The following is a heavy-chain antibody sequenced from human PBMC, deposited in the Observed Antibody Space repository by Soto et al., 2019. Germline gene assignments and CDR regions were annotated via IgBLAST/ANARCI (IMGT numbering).Heavy chain of an antibody. V-gene: IGHV3-23*01. CDR2: ISGSGGST. CDR3: AKGKWLQGYFEY. Sequence: EVQLLESGGGLVQPGGSLRLSCAASGLTFSSYAMSWVRQAPGKGLEWVSSISGSGGSTFYADSVKGRFTISRDNSKNTLYLQMNSLRAEDTAAYYCAKGKWLQGYFEYWGQGTLVTVSS. CDR1: GLTFSSYA. D-gene: IGHD5-12*01. J-gene: IGHJ4*02.